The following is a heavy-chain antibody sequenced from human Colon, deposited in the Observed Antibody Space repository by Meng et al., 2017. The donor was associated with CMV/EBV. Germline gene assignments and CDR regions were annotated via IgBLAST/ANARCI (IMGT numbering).Heavy chain of an antibody. Sequence: SVKVSCKASGGSFVTYSLTWMRQAPGQGFEWMGRIIPILGLTHLSQKFRDRVTITANISTTTAYMELTRLTSQDTAVYFCARDKLTRLTSSPFYNFYGMDIWGQGTLVTVSS. CDR2: IIPILGLT. CDR3: ARDKLTRLTSSPFYNFYGMDI. V-gene: IGHV1-69*04. CDR1: GGSFVTYS. J-gene: IGHJ4*02. D-gene: IGHD1-1*01.